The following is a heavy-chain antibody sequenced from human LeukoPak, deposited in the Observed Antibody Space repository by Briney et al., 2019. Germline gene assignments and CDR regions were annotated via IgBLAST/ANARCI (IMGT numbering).Heavy chain of an antibody. CDR3: ARTSIAARRANAFDI. J-gene: IGHJ3*02. V-gene: IGHV4-30-2*01. CDR2: IYHSGST. CDR1: GGSISSGGYS. D-gene: IGHD6-6*01. Sequence: ASETLSLTCAVSGGSISSGGYSWSWIRQPPGKGLEWIGYIYHSGSTYYDPSLKSRVTISVDRSKNQFSLKLSSVTAADTAVYYCARTSIAARRANAFDIWGQGTMVTVSS.